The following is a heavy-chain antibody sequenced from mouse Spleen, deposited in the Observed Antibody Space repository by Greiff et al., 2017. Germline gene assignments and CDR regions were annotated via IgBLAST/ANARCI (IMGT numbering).Heavy chain of an antibody. CDR3: ARYLLRPFFSIDY. CDR2: ISTKANGSTT. D-gene: IGHD1-2*01. V-gene: IGHV7-3*01. Sequence: EVKLLESGGGLVQPGGSLSLSCAASGFTFTDYYMSWVRQPPGKALEWLGFISTKANGSTTEYSASVKGRFTISRDNSQSILYLQMNALRAEDRATYYCARYLLRPFFSIDYWGQGTPVTVSA. J-gene: IGHJ4*01. CDR1: GFTFTDYY.